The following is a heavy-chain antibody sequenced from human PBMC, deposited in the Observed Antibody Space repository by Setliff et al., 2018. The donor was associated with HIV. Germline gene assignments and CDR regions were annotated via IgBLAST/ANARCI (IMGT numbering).Heavy chain of an antibody. CDR3: AREGITGTTLHPH. D-gene: IGHD1-7*01. CDR1: EFTFSVYA. Sequence: GGSLRLSCAASEFTFSVYAMSWLRQAPGKGLEWVSYITGSSDTIYYADSVKGRFTISRDNAKNPLYLQMNTLRAEDTAVYYCAREGITGTTLHPHWGQGTLVTVSS. CDR2: ITGSSDTI. V-gene: IGHV3-48*04. J-gene: IGHJ4*02.